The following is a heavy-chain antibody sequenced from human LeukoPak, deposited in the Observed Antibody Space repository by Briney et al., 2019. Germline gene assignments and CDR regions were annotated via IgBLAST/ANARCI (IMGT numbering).Heavy chain of an antibody. V-gene: IGHV3-20*04. Sequence: GGPLRLSCAASGFTFDDYGMSWVRQAPGKGREGWSGINWRGGSTGYADSVRGGFDIPRDNAKNPMYLQMNSLRAEDTALYYCARPRLRDYYFDYWGQGTLVTVSS. CDR3: ARPRLRDYYFDY. D-gene: IGHD4-17*01. CDR2: INWRGGST. CDR1: GFTFDDYG. J-gene: IGHJ4*02.